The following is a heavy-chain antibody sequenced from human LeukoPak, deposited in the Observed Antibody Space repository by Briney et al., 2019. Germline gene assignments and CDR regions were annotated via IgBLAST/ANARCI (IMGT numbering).Heavy chain of an antibody. CDR1: GFTFSSYA. CDR2: ISYDGSNK. D-gene: IGHD3-3*01. J-gene: IGHJ4*02. Sequence: PGRSLRLSCAASGFTFSSYAMHWVRQAPGKGLEWVAVISYDGSNKYYADSVKGRFTISRDNSKNTLYLQMNSLRAEDTAVYYCASNLFDQKTSGYYTAYFDYWGQGTLVTVSS. CDR3: ASNLFDQKTSGYYTAYFDY. V-gene: IGHV3-30-3*01.